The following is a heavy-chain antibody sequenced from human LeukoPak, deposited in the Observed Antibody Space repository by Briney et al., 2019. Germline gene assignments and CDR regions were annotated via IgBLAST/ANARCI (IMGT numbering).Heavy chain of an antibody. CDR3: ARGIAGY. CDR2: IYYCGST. J-gene: IGHJ4*02. Sequence: LSLTCTVSGGSISSGGYYWTWIRQHPGKGLEWIGYIYYCGSTYYNPSLRSRVTMAVDTSKNQLSLKLSSVTAADTAVYYCARGIAGYWGQGTLVTVSS. CDR1: GGSISSGGYY. V-gene: IGHV4-31*03. D-gene: IGHD1-14*01.